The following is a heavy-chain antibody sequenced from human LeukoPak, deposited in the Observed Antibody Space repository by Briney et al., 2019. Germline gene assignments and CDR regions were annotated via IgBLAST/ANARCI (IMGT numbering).Heavy chain of an antibody. V-gene: IGHV3-66*04. CDR1: GFTVSSNY. CDR2: IYSGGST. J-gene: IGHJ5*02. CDR3: ARHFSNWFDP. Sequence: PGGSLRLSCAASGFTVSSNYMSWVRQAPGKGLEWVSVIYSGGSTYYADSVKGRFTISRDNSKNTLYLQMSSLRAEDTAVYYCARHFSNWFDPWGQGTLVTVSS.